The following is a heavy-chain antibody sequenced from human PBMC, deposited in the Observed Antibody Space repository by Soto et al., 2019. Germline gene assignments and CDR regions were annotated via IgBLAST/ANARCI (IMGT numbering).Heavy chain of an antibody. Sequence: GGSLRLSCAASGFTFSSYGMHWVRQAPGKGLEWVAVISYDGSNKYYADSVKGRFTISRDNSKNTLYLQMNSLRAEDTAVYYCAKDMEDGLGDYGFDYWGQGTLVTVSS. CDR1: GFTFSSYG. V-gene: IGHV3-30*18. CDR2: ISYDGSNK. CDR3: AKDMEDGLGDYGFDY. J-gene: IGHJ4*02. D-gene: IGHD4-17*01.